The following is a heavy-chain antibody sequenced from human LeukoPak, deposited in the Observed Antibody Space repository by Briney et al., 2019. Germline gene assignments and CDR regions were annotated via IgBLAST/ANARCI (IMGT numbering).Heavy chain of an antibody. CDR2: MYYSGTI. CDR3: ARGPYYGSGSYSHYYYGMDV. V-gene: IGHV4-59*01. Sequence: PSETLSLTCTVSGGSISSYYWSWIRQPPGKGLEWIGYMYYSGTINYNPSLKSRVTISVDTSKNQFSLKLSSVTAADTAVYYCARGPYYGSGSYSHYYYGMDVWGQGTTVTVSS. J-gene: IGHJ6*02. CDR1: GGSISSYY. D-gene: IGHD3-10*01.